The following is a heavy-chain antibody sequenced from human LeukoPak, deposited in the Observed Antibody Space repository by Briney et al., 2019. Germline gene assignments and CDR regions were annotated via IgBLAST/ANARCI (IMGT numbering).Heavy chain of an antibody. CDR1: GYTFTTYG. CDR2: MNAYNGNT. V-gene: IGHV1-18*01. CDR3: ARSGRLAGPYYYMVV. D-gene: IGHD1-1*01. Sequence: ASVKVSCKASGYTFTTYGISWVRQAPGQGLEWMGWMNAYNGNTKYAQKLQGRVTMTTDTSTNTAYMELRSLRSDDPALYYCARSGRLAGPYYYMVVWGKGTTVTVSS. J-gene: IGHJ6*03.